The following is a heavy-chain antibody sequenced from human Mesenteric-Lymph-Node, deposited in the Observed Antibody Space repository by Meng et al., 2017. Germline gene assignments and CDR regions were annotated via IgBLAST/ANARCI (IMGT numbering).Heavy chain of an antibody. CDR3: ARGYSGSYRVDY. CDR2: ISWNSGSI. J-gene: IGHJ4*02. V-gene: IGHV3-9*01. D-gene: IGHD1-26*01. CDR1: GFTFGDYA. Sequence: GGSLRLSCTASGFTFGDYAMSWVRQAPGKGLEWVSGISWNSGSIGYADSVKGRFTISRDNAKNSLYLQMNSLRAEDTAVYYCARGYSGSYRVDYWGQGTLVTVSS.